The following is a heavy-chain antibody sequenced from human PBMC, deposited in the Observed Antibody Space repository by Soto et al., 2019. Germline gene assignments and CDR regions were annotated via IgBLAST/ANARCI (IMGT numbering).Heavy chain of an antibody. CDR3: AILTKPTAVTTAFRGGYGLDV. Sequence: QVQLQQWGAGLLKPSETLSLTCAVYGGSFSGYYWSWIRQPPGKGLEWIGEINHSGSTNYNPSLKSRVTISADTSRNQFSLKLTSVTAADTAVYYCAILTKPTAVTTAFRGGYGLDVWGQGTTVTVSS. V-gene: IGHV4-34*01. CDR2: INHSGST. D-gene: IGHD4-17*01. CDR1: GGSFSGYY. J-gene: IGHJ6*02.